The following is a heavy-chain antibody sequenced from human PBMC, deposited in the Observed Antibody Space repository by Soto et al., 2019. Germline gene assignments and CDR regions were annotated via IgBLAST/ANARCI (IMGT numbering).Heavy chain of an antibody. CDR1: GGSISSYY. CDR3: TRVIDYDFWSGYYYGMDV. J-gene: IGHJ6*02. Sequence: SETLSLTCTVSGGSISSYYWRWIRQPPGKGLEWIGYIYYSGSTNYNPSLKSRVTISVDTSKNQFSLKLSSVTAADTAVYYCTRVIDYDFWSGYYYGMDVWGQGTTVTVSS. V-gene: IGHV4-59*01. D-gene: IGHD3-3*01. CDR2: IYYSGST.